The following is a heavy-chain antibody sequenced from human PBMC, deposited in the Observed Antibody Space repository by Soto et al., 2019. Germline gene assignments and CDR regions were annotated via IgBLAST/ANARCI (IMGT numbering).Heavy chain of an antibody. CDR2: INPNSGGT. V-gene: IGHV1-2*04. CDR3: ARDLYGGRFGFDP. Sequence: ASVKVSCKASGYTFTGYYMHWVRQAPGQGLEWMGWINPNSGGTNYAQKFQGWVTMTRDTSISTAYMELSRLRSDDTAVYYCARDLYGGRFGFDPWGQGSLVTVSS. D-gene: IGHD4-17*01. J-gene: IGHJ5*02. CDR1: GYTFTGYY.